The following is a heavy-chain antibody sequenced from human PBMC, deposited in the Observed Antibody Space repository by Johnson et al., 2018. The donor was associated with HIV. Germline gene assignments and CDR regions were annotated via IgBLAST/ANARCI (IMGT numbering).Heavy chain of an antibody. D-gene: IGHD1-26*01. CDR2: VYSTFGT. CDR3: ARYSESYPLSAFDI. CDR1: GFPVTSNF. J-gene: IGHJ3*02. V-gene: IGHV3-53*01. Sequence: VQLVESGGGLVQPGGSLRLSCTASGFPVTSNFMTWVRQPPGKGLDWVSAVYSTFGTYYADSVRGRFTISSDNAKNSLFLQMNSLRAEDTALYYCARYSESYPLSAFDIWGQGTMVTVSS.